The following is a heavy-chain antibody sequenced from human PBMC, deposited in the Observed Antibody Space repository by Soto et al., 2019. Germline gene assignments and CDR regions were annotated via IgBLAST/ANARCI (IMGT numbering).Heavy chain of an antibody. CDR3: AKENRDSSGWYFDY. D-gene: IGHD6-19*01. V-gene: IGHV1-69*13. CDR2: IIPIFGTA. J-gene: IGHJ4*02. CDR1: GFTFTSYA. Sequence: SVKVSCKASGFTFTSYAMHWVRQSPGQGLEWMGGIIPIFGTANYAQKFQGRVTITADESTSTAYMELSSLRSADTAVYYCAKENRDSSGWYFDYWGQGTLVTAPQ.